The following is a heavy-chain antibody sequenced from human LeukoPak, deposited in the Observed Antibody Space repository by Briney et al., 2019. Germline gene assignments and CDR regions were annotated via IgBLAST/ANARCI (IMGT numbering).Heavy chain of an antibody. CDR3: AREGVGNTDFDY. J-gene: IGHJ4*02. CDR1: GYTFTGYY. V-gene: IGHV1-2*02. Sequence: ASVKVSCKASGYTFTGYYLHWVRQAPGQGLEWMGWINPKSGGTKYAQKFQGRVTMTRDTSISTAYMEMSRLRSDDTAVYYCAREGVGNTDFDYWGEGTLVTVSS. CDR2: INPKSGGT. D-gene: IGHD7-27*01.